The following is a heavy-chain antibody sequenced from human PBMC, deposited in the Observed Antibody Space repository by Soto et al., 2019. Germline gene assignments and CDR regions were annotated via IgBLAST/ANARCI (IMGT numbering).Heavy chain of an antibody. CDR1: GFTFSSYW. Sequence: GGSLRLSCAASGFTFSSYWMSWVRQAPGKWLEWVANIKQDGSEKYYVDSVKGRFTISRDNAKNSLYLQMNSLRAEGTAVYYCSRDSVYYGMDVWCQGTTVTVSS. CDR3: SRDSVYYGMDV. CDR2: IKQDGSEK. J-gene: IGHJ6*02. V-gene: IGHV3-7*05.